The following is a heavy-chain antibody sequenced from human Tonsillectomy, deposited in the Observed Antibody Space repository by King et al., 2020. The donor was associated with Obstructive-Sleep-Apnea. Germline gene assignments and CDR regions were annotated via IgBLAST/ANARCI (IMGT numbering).Heavy chain of an antibody. V-gene: IGHV3-64*01. CDR2: INDNGDST. CDR3: ARRGYSDYEFDY. J-gene: IGHJ4*02. CDR1: EFTFSTYA. Sequence: VQLVESGGGLVQPGGSLRLSCAASEFTFSTYAMHWVRQAPGKGLEYVSAINDNGDSTYYANSVRGRFTISRDNSKNTLYLQMGSLRAEDMAVYYCARRGYSDYEFDYWGQGTLVTVSS. D-gene: IGHD5-12*01.